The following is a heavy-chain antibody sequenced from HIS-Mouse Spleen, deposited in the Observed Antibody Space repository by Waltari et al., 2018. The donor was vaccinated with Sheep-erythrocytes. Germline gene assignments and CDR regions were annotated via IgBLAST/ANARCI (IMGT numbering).Heavy chain of an antibody. J-gene: IGHJ1*01. Sequence: CVAVISYDGSNKYYADSVKGRFTISRDNSKNTLYPQMNSLRAEDTAVYYCAGGAYSSSWYPFQHWGQGTLVTVSS. CDR3: AGGAYSSSWYPFQH. V-gene: IGHV3-30-3*01. CDR2: ISYDGSNK. D-gene: IGHD6-13*01.